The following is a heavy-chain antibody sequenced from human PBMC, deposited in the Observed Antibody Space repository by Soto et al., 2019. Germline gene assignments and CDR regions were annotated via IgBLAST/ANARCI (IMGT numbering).Heavy chain of an antibody. CDR3: ARLRITMVRGVLAGGYFDY. Sequence: SETLSLTCAVSGGSISSSNWWSWVRQPPGKGLEWIGEIYHSGSTNYNPSLKSRVTISVDKSKNQFSLKLSSVTAADTAVYYCARLRITMVRGVLAGGYFDYWGQGTLVTVSS. J-gene: IGHJ4*02. V-gene: IGHV4-4*02. CDR2: IYHSGST. CDR1: GGSISSSNW. D-gene: IGHD3-10*01.